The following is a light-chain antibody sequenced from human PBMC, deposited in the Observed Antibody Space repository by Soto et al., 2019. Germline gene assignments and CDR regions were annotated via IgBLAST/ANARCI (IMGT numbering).Light chain of an antibody. CDR1: QGITSY. CDR2: ASS. Sequence: DIQLTQSQSFWLPSVGDGVPLSGGAVQGITSYLAWYQQTPGKAPKLLIYASSILQSGVPSRFSGSGSGTEFTLTISSLQPEDFATYYCQQLNTFPVTFGQGTRLAI. J-gene: IGKJ5*01. CDR3: QQLNTFPVT. V-gene: IGKV1-9*01.